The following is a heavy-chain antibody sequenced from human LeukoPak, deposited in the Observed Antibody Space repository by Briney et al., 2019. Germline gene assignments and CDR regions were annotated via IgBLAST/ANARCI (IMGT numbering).Heavy chain of an antibody. Sequence: GGSLSLLWAGSGLTFSSYSKRRGRQAPGEGLGWVSSITDSGAFIYYAASLRGRFTISRDNAKNSLYLQMNSLGAEDTAVYYCARDGPSWSRDYWGQGTLVIVSS. CDR3: ARDGPSWSRDY. CDR2: ITDSGAFI. J-gene: IGHJ4*02. V-gene: IGHV3-21*01. D-gene: IGHD2-15*01. CDR1: GLTFSSYS.